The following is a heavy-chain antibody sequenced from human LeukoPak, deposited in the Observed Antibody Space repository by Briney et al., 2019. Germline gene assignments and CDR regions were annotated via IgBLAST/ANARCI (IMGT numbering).Heavy chain of an antibody. V-gene: IGHV4-4*07. CDR3: ARVGGGYYYDSSGYYRDYYFDY. J-gene: IGHJ4*02. CDR1: GGSISSYY. D-gene: IGHD3-22*01. CDR2: IYTSGST. Sequence: SETLSLTCTVPGGSISSYYWSWIRQPAGKGLEWIGCIYTSGSTNYNPSLKSRVTMSVDTSKNQFSLKLSSVTAADTAVYYCARVGGGYYYDSSGYYRDYYFDYWGQGTLVTVSS.